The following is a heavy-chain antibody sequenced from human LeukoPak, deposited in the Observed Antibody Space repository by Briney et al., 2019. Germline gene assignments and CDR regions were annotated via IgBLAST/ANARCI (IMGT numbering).Heavy chain of an antibody. Sequence: NPSETLSLTCAVSGGSISCSKWWSWVRQSPGKGLEWIGSIYYSGSTYYNPSLKSRVTISVDTSKNQFSLRLSSVTAADTAVYYCARQRVGRIVVVNKTYYFDYWGQGTLVTVSS. D-gene: IGHD3-22*01. CDR2: IYYSGST. J-gene: IGHJ4*02. V-gene: IGHV4-39*01. CDR3: ARQRVGRIVVVNKTYYFDY. CDR1: GGSISCSKW.